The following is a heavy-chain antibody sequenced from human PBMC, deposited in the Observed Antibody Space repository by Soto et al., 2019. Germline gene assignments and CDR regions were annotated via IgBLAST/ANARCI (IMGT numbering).Heavy chain of an antibody. J-gene: IGHJ4*02. CDR1: GFTFSSSW. V-gene: IGHV3-74*01. D-gene: IGHD3-10*01. Sequence: PGGSLRLSCAASGFTFSSSWMHWVRQAPGKGLVWVSRVSGGGSSTYYADSVKGRFTISRDNSKNTLYLQMNSLRAEDTAVYYCAKDLIVRGALYYFDYWGQGTLVTVSS. CDR2: VSGGGSST. CDR3: AKDLIVRGALYYFDY.